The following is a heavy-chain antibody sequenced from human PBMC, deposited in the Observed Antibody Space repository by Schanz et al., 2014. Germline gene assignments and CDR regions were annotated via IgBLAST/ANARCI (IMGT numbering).Heavy chain of an antibody. CDR2: VYMSAAST. J-gene: IGHJ3*01. D-gene: IGHD5-12*01. CDR3: ARDEGKDGYNLAFDV. Sequence: EVQLVESGGGLIQPGGSLRLSCAVSGFTVSSNYMSWVRQAPGKGLEWVSTVYMSAASTRYADSVKGRFTISRDNSKNMVFLQMNSLRVEDTAIYYCARDEGKDGYNLAFDVWGQGTLVTVSS. CDR1: GFTVSSNY. V-gene: IGHV3-53*01.